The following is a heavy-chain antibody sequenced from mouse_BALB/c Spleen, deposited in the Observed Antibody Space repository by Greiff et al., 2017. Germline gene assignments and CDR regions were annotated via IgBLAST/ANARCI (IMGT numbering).Heavy chain of an antibody. CDR2: INPYNGAT. CDR1: GYSFTGYY. V-gene: IGHV1-31*01. D-gene: IGHD2-3*01. Sequence: VQLQQSGPELVKPGASVKISCKASGYSFTGYYMHWVKQSHVKSLEWIGRINPYNGATSYNQNFKDKASLTVDKSSSTAYMELHSLTSEDSAVYSWASDGYYAGDLDYWGQGTSLTVSS. J-gene: IGHJ2*02. CDR3: ASDGYYAGDLDY.